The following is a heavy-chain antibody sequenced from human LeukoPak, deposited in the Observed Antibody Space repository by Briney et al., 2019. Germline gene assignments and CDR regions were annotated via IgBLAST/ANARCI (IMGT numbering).Heavy chain of an antibody. D-gene: IGHD6-6*01. CDR1: GGSISSDRYY. CDR3: ARRVAARPFNAFDI. J-gene: IGHJ3*02. CDR2: IYYSGST. V-gene: IGHV4-39*02. Sequence: SGTLSLTCTVSGGSISSDRYYWAWIRQPPGKGLEWIGTIYYSGSTYYNPSLKSRVTISVDTSKNHFSLRLSSVTAADTAVYYCARRVAARPFNAFDIWGQGTLVTVSS.